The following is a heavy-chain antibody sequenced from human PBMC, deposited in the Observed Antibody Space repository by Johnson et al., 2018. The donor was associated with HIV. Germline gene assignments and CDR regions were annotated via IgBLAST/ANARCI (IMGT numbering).Heavy chain of an antibody. CDR3: AKERRAPRAFDI. CDR1: GFTFSSYA. V-gene: IGHV3-30*18. J-gene: IGHJ3*02. CDR2: ISFAGSDK. Sequence: VQLVESGGGVVQPGRSLRLSCAASGFTFSSYAMHWVRQAPGKGLEWVAVISFAGSDKYYADSVQGRFTISRDNSKSTLYLQMNSLRPEDTAVYYCAKERRAPRAFDIWGQGTMLTVSS.